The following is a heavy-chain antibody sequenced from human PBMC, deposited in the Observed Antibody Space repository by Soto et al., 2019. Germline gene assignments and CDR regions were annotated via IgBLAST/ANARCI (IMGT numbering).Heavy chain of an antibody. V-gene: IGHV3-23*01. D-gene: IGHD2-15*01. CDR1: GSTISDHR. Sequence: PWGFLRHCSEASGSTISDHRMTRIRQAQGKGLEWVSTITAGGDGTYYADSVKGRFTMSRETSKNTLYLQMNSLRAEDTAVYYCAPHVHCSGGSCQYDAFAIRGQGTMVTVS. CDR3: APHVHCSGGSCQYDAFAI. J-gene: IGHJ3*02. CDR2: ITAGGDGT.